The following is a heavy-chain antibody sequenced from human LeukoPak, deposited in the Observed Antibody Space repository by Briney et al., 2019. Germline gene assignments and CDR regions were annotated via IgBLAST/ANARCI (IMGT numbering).Heavy chain of an antibody. Sequence: PGGSLRLSCTVSGFTVSSNSMSWVRQAPGKGLEWVSFIYSDNTHYSDSVKGRFTISRDNSKNTLYLQMNSLRAEDTAVYYCARQGAGYDEPIDYWGQGTLVTVSS. CDR1: GFTVSSNS. CDR3: ARQGAGYDEPIDY. CDR2: IYSDNT. D-gene: IGHD5-12*01. J-gene: IGHJ4*02. V-gene: IGHV3-53*01.